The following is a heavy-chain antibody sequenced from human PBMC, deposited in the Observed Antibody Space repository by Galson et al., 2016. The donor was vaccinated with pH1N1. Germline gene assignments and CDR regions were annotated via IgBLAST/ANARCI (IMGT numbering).Heavy chain of an antibody. CDR3: ARQNDYGDYRGDAFDI. CDR2: FYYNGNT. D-gene: IGHD4-17*01. Sequence: ETLSLTCTVSGDSISSSTDYWGWIRQTPGKGLVWIGIFYYNGNTYYTPSLKSRVSFSVDTSKNQFSLKLTSATVADTAVYYCARQNDYGDYRGDAFDIWGQGTMVTVSS. V-gene: IGHV4-39*07. J-gene: IGHJ3*02. CDR1: GDSISSSTDY.